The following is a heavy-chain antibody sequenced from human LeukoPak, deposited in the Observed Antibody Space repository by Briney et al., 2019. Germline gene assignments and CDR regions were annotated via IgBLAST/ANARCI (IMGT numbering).Heavy chain of an antibody. J-gene: IGHJ4*02. CDR2: INPNNGGT. D-gene: IGHD3-10*01. CDR1: GYTFTDYY. V-gene: IGHV1-2*02. CDR3: ARGLGSGSRYPFDY. Sequence: ASVKVSCKTSGYTFTDYYIQWMRQAPGQGLEWMGWINPNNGGTNFAQKFQGRVTMTRDTSISTAYMVLSGLIFDDTAVYYCARGLGSGSRYPFDYWGQGTLVTVSS.